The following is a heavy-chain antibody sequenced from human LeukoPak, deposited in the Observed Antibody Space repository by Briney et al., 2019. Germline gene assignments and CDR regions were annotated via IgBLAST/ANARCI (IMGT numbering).Heavy chain of an antibody. CDR2: INHSGST. V-gene: IGHV4-34*01. Sequence: SETLSLTCAVYGGSFSGYYWSWIRQPPGKGLEWIGEINHSGSTNYNPSLKSRVTIPVDTSKNQFSLKLSSVTAADTAVYYCARATVATIRSYYYYYYMDVWGKGTTVTVSS. D-gene: IGHD5-24*01. J-gene: IGHJ6*03. CDR1: GGSFSGYY. CDR3: ARATVATIRSYYYYYYMDV.